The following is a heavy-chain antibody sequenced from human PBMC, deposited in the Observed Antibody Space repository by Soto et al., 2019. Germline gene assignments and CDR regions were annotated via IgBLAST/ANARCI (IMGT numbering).Heavy chain of an antibody. Sequence: PSETLSLTCTVSGGTITSSSYYWGWIRQPPGKGLEWIGSIYYSGSTYYNPSLKSRVTISVDTSKNQFSLKLSSVTAADTAVYYCATQEVGGSYVYTFDPWGQGTLVTVSS. J-gene: IGHJ5*02. CDR2: IYYSGST. D-gene: IGHD1-26*01. CDR1: GGTITSSSYY. V-gene: IGHV4-39*01. CDR3: ATQEVGGSYVYTFDP.